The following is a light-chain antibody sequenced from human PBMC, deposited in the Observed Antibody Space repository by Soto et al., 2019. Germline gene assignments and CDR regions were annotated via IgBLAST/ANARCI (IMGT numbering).Light chain of an antibody. CDR2: AAS. V-gene: IGKV1-27*01. Sequence: DIQMTQSPSSLSAFVGYRVTINCRASQDIGNFLAWYQQKPGKVPKLLIYAASTLQSGVPSRFSGSGSGTDFTLTISSLQPEDVATYYCQKCKVAPFTFGGGTKV. CDR3: QKCKVAPFT. CDR1: QDIGNF. J-gene: IGKJ4*01.